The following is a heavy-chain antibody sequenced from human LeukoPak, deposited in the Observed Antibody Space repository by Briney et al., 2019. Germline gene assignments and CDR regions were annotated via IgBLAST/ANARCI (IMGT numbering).Heavy chain of an antibody. D-gene: IGHD3-16*02. CDR3: ARGPYDYVWGSYRCDY. CDR1: GFTFSSYE. J-gene: IGHJ4*02. CDR2: ISSSGSTT. Sequence: PGGSLRLSCAASGFTFSSYEMNWVRQAPGKGLEWVSYISSSGSTTKYADSVKGRFTISRDNAKNSLYLQMNSLRAEDTAVYYCARGPYDYVWGSYRCDYWGQGTLVTVSS. V-gene: IGHV3-48*03.